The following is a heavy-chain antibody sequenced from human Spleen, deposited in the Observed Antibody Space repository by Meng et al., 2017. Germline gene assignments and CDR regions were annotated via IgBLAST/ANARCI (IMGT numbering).Heavy chain of an antibody. CDR3: ARGGTMVRGVIISNWYFDL. V-gene: IGHV1-2*02. CDR1: GYTFTGYY. J-gene: IGHJ2*01. Sequence: QVQLVQYGAEVKKPGASVKVSCKASGYTFTGYYMHWVRQAPGQGLEWMGWINPNSGGTNYAQKFQGRVTMTRDTSISTAYMELSRLRSDDTAVYYCARGGTMVRGVIISNWYFDLWGRGTLVTDSS. D-gene: IGHD3-10*01. CDR2: INPNSGGT.